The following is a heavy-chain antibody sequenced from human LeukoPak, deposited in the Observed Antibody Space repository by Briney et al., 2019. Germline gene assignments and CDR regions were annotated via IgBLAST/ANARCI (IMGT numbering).Heavy chain of an antibody. V-gene: IGHV3-21*01. CDR2: ISSSSSYI. CDR3: ARDGLLWFGELLSRFDY. Sequence: PGGSLRLYCAASGFTFSSYSMNWVRQAPGQGLEWVSSISSSSSYIYYADSVKGRFTISRDNAKNSLYLQMNSLRAEDTAVYYCARDGLLWFGELLSRFDYWGQGTLVTVSS. J-gene: IGHJ4*02. CDR1: GFTFSSYS. D-gene: IGHD3-10*01.